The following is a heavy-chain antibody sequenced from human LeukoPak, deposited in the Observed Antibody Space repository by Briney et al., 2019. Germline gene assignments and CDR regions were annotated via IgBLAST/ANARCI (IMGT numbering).Heavy chain of an antibody. V-gene: IGHV4-59*12. CDR1: GGSISSYY. CDR2: IYYSGST. CDR3: ARKGSPGSGYYRRAFDI. D-gene: IGHD3-22*01. Sequence: SETLSLTCTVSGGSISSYYWSWIRQPPGKGLEWIGYIYYSGSTNYNPSLKSRVTISVDTSKNQFSLKLSSVTAADTAEYYCARKGSPGSGYYRRAFDIWGQGTMVTVSS. J-gene: IGHJ3*02.